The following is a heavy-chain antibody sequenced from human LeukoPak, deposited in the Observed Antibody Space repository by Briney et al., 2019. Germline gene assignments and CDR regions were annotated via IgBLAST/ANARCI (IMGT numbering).Heavy chain of an antibody. D-gene: IGHD3-10*01. CDR2: IYTGGST. CDR1: GFSVSSDY. J-gene: IGHJ3*02. Sequence: QSGGSQRFSCAASGFSVSSDYMSWVRQAPGKGLEWVSIIYTGGSTYYADSVKGRFTISRDDSKNTLFLQMGSLRAEDSAVYYCARLVTAVTGSGTFDIWGHGTMVTVSS. V-gene: IGHV3-53*01. CDR3: ARLVTAVTGSGTFDI.